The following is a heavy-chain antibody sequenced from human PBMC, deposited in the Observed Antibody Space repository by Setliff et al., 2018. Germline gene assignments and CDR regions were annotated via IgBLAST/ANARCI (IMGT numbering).Heavy chain of an antibody. V-gene: IGHV3-74*01. Sequence: PGGSLRLSCAASGFTFSSYAITWVRQAPGKGLEWVSRVNSDGSSTIYADSVKGRFTISRDNAKNSLYLQMNSLRAEDTAVYYCVRGGEGRDDSNSGSWGQGTLVTVSS. J-gene: IGHJ5*02. CDR1: GFTFSSYA. D-gene: IGHD2-21*02. CDR3: VRGGEGRDDSNSGS. CDR2: VNSDGSST.